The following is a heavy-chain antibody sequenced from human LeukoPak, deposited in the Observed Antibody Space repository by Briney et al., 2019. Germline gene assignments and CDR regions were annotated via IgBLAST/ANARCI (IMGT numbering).Heavy chain of an antibody. J-gene: IGHJ3*02. CDR1: GGSISSYY. D-gene: IGHD2/OR15-2a*01. Sequence: SETLSLTCTVSGGSISSYYWSWIRQPPGKGLEWIGYIYYSGSTNYNPSLKSRVTISVDTSKNQFSLKLSSVTAADTAVYYCARALSPILPHAFDIWGQGTMVTVSS. CDR3: ARALSPILPHAFDI. CDR2: IYYSGST. V-gene: IGHV4-59*01.